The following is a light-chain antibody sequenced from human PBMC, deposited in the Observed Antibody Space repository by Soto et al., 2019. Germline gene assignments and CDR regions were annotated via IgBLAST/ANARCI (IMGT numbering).Light chain of an antibody. CDR2: EVK. V-gene: IGLV2-14*01. CDR3: SSYTSSSTWV. J-gene: IGLJ3*02. Sequence: QSVLTQPASVSGSPGQSITISCTGTSSDVATYNFVSWYQHHPGKAPKLLIYEVKNRPAGISARFSGSKSGNTASLTISGLQAEDEASYYCSSYTSSSTWVFGGGTKVTVL. CDR1: SSDVATYNF.